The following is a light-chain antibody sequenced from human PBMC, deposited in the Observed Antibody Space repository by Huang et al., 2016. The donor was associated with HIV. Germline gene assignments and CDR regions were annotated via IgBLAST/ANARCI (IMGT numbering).Light chain of an antibody. J-gene: IGKJ5*01. CDR2: DAS. Sequence: EIVLTQSPTTLSLSPGARATLSCRASQSVNSYLAWYQQKPGQAPRLLIYDASTRATGIPARFSGSGSGTDFTLTISSLEPEDFAVYYCQQRSNWPPITFGQGTRLEIK. CDR1: QSVNSY. V-gene: IGKV3-11*01. CDR3: QQRSNWPPIT.